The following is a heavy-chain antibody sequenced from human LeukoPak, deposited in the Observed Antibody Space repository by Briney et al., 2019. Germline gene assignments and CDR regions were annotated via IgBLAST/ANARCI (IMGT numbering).Heavy chain of an antibody. V-gene: IGHV5-51*01. CDR3: AKGGPMGGFDY. Sequence: GESLKIPYKDSGYSLTSYWLGWVRQIPGKGLDWMGIIYPGDSDTRYSPSFQGQVTISADKSISTAYLQWSSLKASDTAMYYCAKGGPMGGFDYWGQGTLVTVSS. CDR1: GYSLTSYW. D-gene: IGHD3-16*01. CDR2: IYPGDSDT. J-gene: IGHJ4*02.